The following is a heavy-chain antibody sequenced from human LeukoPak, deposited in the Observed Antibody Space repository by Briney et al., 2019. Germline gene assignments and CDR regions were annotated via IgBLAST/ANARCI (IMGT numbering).Heavy chain of an antibody. V-gene: IGHV4-34*01. CDR2: INHSGST. J-gene: IGHJ5*02. CDR3: ARGSIAAAGRRGPNWFDP. Sequence: SETLSLTCEVYGGPLSGHYWSWVRQTPGKGLEWIGEINHSGSTNYNPSLKSRVTISVDTSKNQFSLKLSSVTAADTAVYYCARGSIAAAGRRGPNWFDPWGQGTLVTVSS. D-gene: IGHD6-13*01. CDR1: GGPLSGHY.